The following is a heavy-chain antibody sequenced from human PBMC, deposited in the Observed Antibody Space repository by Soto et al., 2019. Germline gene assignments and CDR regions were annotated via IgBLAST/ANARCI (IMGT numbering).Heavy chain of an antibody. CDR2: ISDAGTNK. CDR3: EEEYLCSSNVFDV. CDR1: GFTLSNYG. V-gene: IGHV3-30*18. J-gene: IGHJ3*01. Sequence: LSLSCAVYGFTLSNYGMHWVRQAPGKGLEWVALISDAGTNKYFVDYVTGQITVSTDNSFTVVYLGMNTLRAEDTAVSYCEEEYLCSSNVFDVCGQGTLVTV. D-gene: IGHD2-2*01.